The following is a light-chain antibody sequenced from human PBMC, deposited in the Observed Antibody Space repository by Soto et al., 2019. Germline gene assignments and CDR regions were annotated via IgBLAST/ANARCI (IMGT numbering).Light chain of an antibody. CDR3: HQYNHWLTWT. CDR2: DAS. CDR1: QSVSSY. V-gene: IGKV3-11*01. J-gene: IGKJ1*01. Sequence: EIVLTQSPATLSLSPGERATLSCRASQSVSSYLAWYQQKPGQAPRLLIYDASNRATGIPARFSGSGSGAEFTLTISSLQSEDFAVYCCHQYNHWLTWTFGQGTKV.